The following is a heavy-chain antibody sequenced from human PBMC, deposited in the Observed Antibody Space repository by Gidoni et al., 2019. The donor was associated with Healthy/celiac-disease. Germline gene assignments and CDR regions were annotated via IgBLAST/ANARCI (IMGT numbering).Heavy chain of an antibody. CDR1: GFTFSSYA. D-gene: IGHD3-3*01. CDR3: ARDGFYDFWSGYYPTGLDY. V-gene: IGHV3-30-3*01. Sequence: QVQLVESGGGVVQPGRSLRLSCAASGFTFSSYAMHWVRQAPGKGLEWVAVISYDGSNKYYADSVKGRFTISRDNSKNTLYLQMNSLRAEDTAVYYCARDGFYDFWSGYYPTGLDYWGQGTLVTVSS. CDR2: ISYDGSNK. J-gene: IGHJ4*02.